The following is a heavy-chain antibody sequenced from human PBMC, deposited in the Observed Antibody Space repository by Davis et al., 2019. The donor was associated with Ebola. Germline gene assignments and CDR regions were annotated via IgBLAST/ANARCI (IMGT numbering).Heavy chain of an antibody. V-gene: IGHV1-18*04. Sequence: ASVKVSCKASGYTFTGYYMHWVRQAPGQGLEWMGWISAYNGNTNYAQKLQGRVTMTTDTSTSTAYMELRSLRSDDTAVYYCAREGGSYSETLYYYYGMDVWGQGTTVTVSS. J-gene: IGHJ6*02. CDR1: GYTFTGYY. CDR3: AREGGSYSETLYYYYGMDV. CDR2: ISAYNGNT. D-gene: IGHD3-10*01.